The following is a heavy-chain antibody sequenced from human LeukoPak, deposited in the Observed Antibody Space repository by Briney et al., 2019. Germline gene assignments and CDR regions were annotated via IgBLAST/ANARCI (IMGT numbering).Heavy chain of an antibody. CDR3: ARARQTGPGYYFDY. CDR2: INWNGGST. V-gene: IGHV3-20*04. Sequence: GGSLRLSCAASGFTFSSYWMHWVRQAPGKGLEWVSGINWNGGSTGYADSVKGRFTISRDNAKNSLYLQMNGLRAEDTAVYYCARARQTGPGYYFDYWGQGTLVTVSS. J-gene: IGHJ4*02. CDR1: GFTFSSYW. D-gene: IGHD7-27*01.